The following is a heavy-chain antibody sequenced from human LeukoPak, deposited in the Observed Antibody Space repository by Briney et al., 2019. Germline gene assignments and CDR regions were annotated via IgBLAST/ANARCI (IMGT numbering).Heavy chain of an antibody. J-gene: IGHJ4*02. CDR3: ARGAHDILTGYYYFDY. V-gene: IGHV1-46*01. CDR2: INPSGGST. CDR1: GYTFTSYY. D-gene: IGHD3-9*01. Sequence: ASVKVSCKASGYTFTSYYMHWVRQAPGQGLEWMGIINPSGGSTSYAQKFQGRVTMTRDMSTSTVYMELSSLRSEDTAVYYCARGAHDILTGYYYFDYWGQGTLVTVSS.